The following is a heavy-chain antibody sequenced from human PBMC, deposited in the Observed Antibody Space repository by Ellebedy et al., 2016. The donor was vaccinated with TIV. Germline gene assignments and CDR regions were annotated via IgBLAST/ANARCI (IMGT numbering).Heavy chain of an antibody. Sequence: SETLSLTXTVSGGSISSGGYYWSWIRQHPGKGLEWIGYIYYSGSTYYNPSLKSRVTISVDTSKNQFSLKLSSVTAADTATYYCAKDRPATSSSHMDVWGRGTTVTVSS. CDR3: AKDRPATSSSHMDV. J-gene: IGHJ6*03. CDR1: GGSISSGGYY. D-gene: IGHD6-6*01. CDR2: IYYSGST. V-gene: IGHV4-61*08.